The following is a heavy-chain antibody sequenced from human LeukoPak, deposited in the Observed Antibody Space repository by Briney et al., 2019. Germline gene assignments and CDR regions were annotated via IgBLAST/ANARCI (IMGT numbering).Heavy chain of an antibody. CDR1: GFTFGDYA. V-gene: IGHV3-49*04. D-gene: IGHD3-10*01. J-gene: IGHJ4*02. Sequence: PGGSLRLSCTASGFTFGDYAMSWVRQAPGKGLEWVGFIRSKAYGGTTEYAASVKGRFTISRDDSKSIAYLQMNSLKTEDTAVYYCTRDITPEYYYGSGSYRSVGYWGQGTLVTVSS. CDR2: IRSKAYGGTT. CDR3: TRDITPEYYYGSGSYRSVGY.